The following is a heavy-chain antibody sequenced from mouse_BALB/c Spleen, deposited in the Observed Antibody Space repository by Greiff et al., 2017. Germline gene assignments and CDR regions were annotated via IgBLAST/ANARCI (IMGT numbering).Heavy chain of an antibody. CDR2: INPYNGGT. D-gene: IGHD1-2*01. CDR3: ARRINYGGAYFDY. CDR1: GYSFTGYT. V-gene: IGHV1-18*01. Sequence: VQLKQSGPELVKPGASMKISCKASGYSFTGYTMNWVKQSHGKNLEWIGLINPYNGGTSYNQKFKGKATLTVDKSSSTAYMELLSLTSEDSAVYYCARRINYGGAYFDYWGQGTTLTVSS. J-gene: IGHJ2*01.